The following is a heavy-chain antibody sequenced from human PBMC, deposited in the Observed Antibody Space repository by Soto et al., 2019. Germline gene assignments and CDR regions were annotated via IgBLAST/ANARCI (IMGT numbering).Heavy chain of an antibody. Sequence: SLKISCAASGFTFSSYAMHWVRQAPGKGLEWVAVISYDGSNKYYADSVKGRFTISRDNSKNTLYLQMNSLRAEDTAVYYCARDRGLLWFGEPQNGMDVWGQGTTVTVSS. CDR3: ARDRGLLWFGEPQNGMDV. V-gene: IGHV3-30-3*01. J-gene: IGHJ6*02. D-gene: IGHD3-10*01. CDR2: ISYDGSNK. CDR1: GFTFSSYA.